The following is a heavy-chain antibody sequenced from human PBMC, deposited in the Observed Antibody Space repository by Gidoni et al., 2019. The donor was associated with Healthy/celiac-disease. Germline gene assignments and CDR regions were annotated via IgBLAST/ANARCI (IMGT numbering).Heavy chain of an antibody. CDR2: ISGSGGST. J-gene: IGHJ4*02. D-gene: IGHD6-19*01. Sequence: EVQLLESGVGLVQPGGSLRLSCAASVFPSSCYAMSWVRPAPGKGLEWVSAISGSGGSTYYADSVKGRFTISRDNSKNTLYLQMNSLRAEDTAVYYCAKDLGLAVAGRVFDYWGQGTLVTVSS. CDR1: VFPSSCYA. V-gene: IGHV3-23*01. CDR3: AKDLGLAVAGRVFDY.